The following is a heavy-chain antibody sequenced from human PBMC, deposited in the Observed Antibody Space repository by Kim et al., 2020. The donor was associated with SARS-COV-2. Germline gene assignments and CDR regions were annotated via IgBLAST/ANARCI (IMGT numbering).Heavy chain of an antibody. V-gene: IGHV4-39*07. J-gene: IGHJ5*02. D-gene: IGHD1-26*01. CDR1: GGSISSSSYY. CDR3: ARDTGSIVGATKDWFDP. Sequence: SETLSLTCTVSGGSISSSSYYWGWIRQPPGKGLEWIGSIYYSGSTYYNPSLKSRVTISVDTSKNQFSLKLSSVTAADTAVYYCARDTGSIVGATKDWFDPWGQGPLVTFPS. CDR2: IYYSGST.